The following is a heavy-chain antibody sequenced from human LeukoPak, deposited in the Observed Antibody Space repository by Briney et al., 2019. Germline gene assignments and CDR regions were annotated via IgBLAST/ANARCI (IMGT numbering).Heavy chain of an antibody. CDR1: GGSFSGYY. J-gene: IGHJ5*02. V-gene: IGHV4-31*11. D-gene: IGHD3-10*01. CDR3: ALWFGELSPWFDP. Sequence: SETLSLTCAVYGGSFSGYYWSWIRQHPGKGLEWIGYIYYSGSTYYNPSLKSRVTISVDTSKNQFSLKLSSVTAADTAVYYCALWFGELSPWFDPWGRGTLVTVSS. CDR2: IYYSGST.